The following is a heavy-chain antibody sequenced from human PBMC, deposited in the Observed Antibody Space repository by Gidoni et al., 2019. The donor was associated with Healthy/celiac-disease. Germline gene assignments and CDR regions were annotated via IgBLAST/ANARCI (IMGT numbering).Heavy chain of an antibody. J-gene: IGHJ6*03. Sequence: QVQLVASGGCVVQPGRSLRLPCAAYGFTFCSYCLHWVRQDPGKGLEWVAVISSDGSNQYYGDSGKGRFTISRDSSKNTLHLQMNSLRAEDTAVYYCATAVPELRLGELSFHYMDVWGKGTTVTVSS. CDR3: ATAVPELRLGELSFHYMDV. CDR2: ISSDGSNQ. V-gene: IGHV3-30*03. D-gene: IGHD3-16*02. CDR1: GFTFCSYC.